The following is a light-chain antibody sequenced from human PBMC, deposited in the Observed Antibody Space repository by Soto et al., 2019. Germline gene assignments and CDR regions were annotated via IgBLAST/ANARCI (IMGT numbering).Light chain of an antibody. Sequence: EIVLTQSPGTLSLSPGERATLSCRASQSVSSSYLAWYQQNPGQAPRLLIYGASSRATGIPDRFSGSGSGTDFTLTISRLEPEDFAVYYCQQYGSLFTFGPGTKVDIK. CDR2: GAS. CDR1: QSVSSSY. J-gene: IGKJ3*01. V-gene: IGKV3-20*01. CDR3: QQYGSLFT.